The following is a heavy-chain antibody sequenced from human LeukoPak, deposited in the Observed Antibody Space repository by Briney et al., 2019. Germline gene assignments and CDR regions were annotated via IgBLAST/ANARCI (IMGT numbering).Heavy chain of an antibody. Sequence: SETLSLTCGVFGVSINDYYWSWIRQSPGKGLEWTGEISHTEGTRYNPSLESRVTMSVGTSENQLSLKLIFVTAADTAVYYCARIHCGHSGSVCYNHWGLGTLVTVSS. D-gene: IGHD3-9*01. V-gene: IGHV4-34*01. CDR1: GVSINDYY. CDR3: ARIHCGHSGSVCYNH. CDR2: ISHTEGT. J-gene: IGHJ4*02.